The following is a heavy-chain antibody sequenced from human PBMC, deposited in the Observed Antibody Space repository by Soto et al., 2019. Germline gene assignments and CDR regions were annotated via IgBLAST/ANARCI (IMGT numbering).Heavy chain of an antibody. J-gene: IGHJ4*02. CDR2: IYYSGST. V-gene: IGHV4-39*01. Sequence: SETLSPTSTFTGHSISSRSYDWGSIRQPPGKGLEWIGNIYYSGSTYNNPSLRSRVSMSIDTSKDQFSLKLKSVTAADTALYFCARQRTSVVTQAYFDVWGPGSLVT. D-gene: IGHD2-21*02. CDR3: ARQRTSVVTQAYFDV. CDR1: GHSISSRSYD.